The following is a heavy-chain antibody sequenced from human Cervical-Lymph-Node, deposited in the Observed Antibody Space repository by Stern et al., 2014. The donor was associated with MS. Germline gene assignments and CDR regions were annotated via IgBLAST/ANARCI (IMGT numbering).Heavy chain of an antibody. J-gene: IGHJ4*02. CDR1: GYSFTIYY. CDR2: IYPYDSDT. V-gene: IGHV5-51*01. Sequence: VQLVQSGAEAKKPGESLKISCKLSGYSFTIYYIAWVRQMPGKGLDWMGVIYPYDSDTTYSPSFQGQVTISADKSITTAYLQWSSLRASDTAMYYCARHVQGFDYWGQGTLVTVSS. CDR3: ARHVQGFDY.